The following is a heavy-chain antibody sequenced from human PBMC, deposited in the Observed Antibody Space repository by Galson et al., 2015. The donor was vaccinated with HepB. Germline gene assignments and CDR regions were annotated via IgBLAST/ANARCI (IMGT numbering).Heavy chain of an antibody. CDR3: ARRVAARGGGWYHYFMDV. Sequence: SLRLSCAASGFTVSSNYMSWVRQAPGKGLEWVSVIYSGGSTYYADSVKGRFTIFRGNSKNTLYLQMNSLRAEDTAVYYCARRVAARGGGWYHYFMDVWGKGTTVTVSS. V-gene: IGHV3-53*01. D-gene: IGHD6-6*01. J-gene: IGHJ6*03. CDR1: GFTVSSNY. CDR2: IYSGGST.